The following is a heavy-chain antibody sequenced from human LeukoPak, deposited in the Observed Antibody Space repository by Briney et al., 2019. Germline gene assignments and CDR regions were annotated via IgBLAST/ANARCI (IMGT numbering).Heavy chain of an antibody. D-gene: IGHD1-14*01. CDR3: ARVTTASFDY. CDR2: INPNSGDT. Sequence: ASVKVSCKASGYTFTGYYMHWVRQAPGQGLEWMGWINPNSGDTNYSQKFQGRVSMTRDTSINTAYMELSRLTSDDTAVYYCARVTTASFDYWGQGTLVTVSS. CDR1: GYTFTGYY. J-gene: IGHJ4*02. V-gene: IGHV1-2*02.